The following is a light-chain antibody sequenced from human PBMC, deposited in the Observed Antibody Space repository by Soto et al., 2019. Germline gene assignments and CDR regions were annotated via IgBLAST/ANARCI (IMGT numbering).Light chain of an antibody. CDR2: DNN. CDR1: SSNIGAGYD. CDR3: QSYDSSVSGPYWV. V-gene: IGLV1-40*01. J-gene: IGLJ3*02. Sequence: QSVLTQPPSVSGAPGQRVTISCTGSSSNIGAGYDVHWYQQVPGTAPKLLIYDNNNRPSGVPDRFSGSKSGTSASLAITGLQAEDEADYYCQSYDSSVSGPYWVFGGGTSSPS.